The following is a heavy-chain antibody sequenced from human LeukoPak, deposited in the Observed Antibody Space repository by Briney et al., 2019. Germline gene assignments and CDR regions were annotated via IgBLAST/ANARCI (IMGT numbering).Heavy chain of an antibody. J-gene: IGHJ4*02. CDR1: GFSISNSA. D-gene: IGHD5-12*01. CDR2: IVASSGST. Sequence: GGPLRLSCAASGFSISNSAMSWVRQAPGKGLEWVSLIVASSGSTFYADSVKGRFTISRDSSKNTLYLQMNSPRAEDMAVYYCAKGAYDYIEMGYFDYWGQGTLVTVSS. CDR3: AKGAYDYIEMGYFDY. V-gene: IGHV3-23*01.